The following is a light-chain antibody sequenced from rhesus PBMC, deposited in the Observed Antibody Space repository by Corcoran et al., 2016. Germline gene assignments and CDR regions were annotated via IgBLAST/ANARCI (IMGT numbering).Light chain of an antibody. CDR2: DAS. Sequence: DIQLTQSPSSLSASVGDRVTITCRASQDISSYLAWYQQKPGKAPNLLIYDASNLQRGVPSRFSGSGFGTPFPLPISSLQPEDFAVYYGQQRNGYPYSFGRGTKVEIK. CDR3: QQRNGYPYS. J-gene: IGKJ2*01. CDR1: QDISSY. V-gene: IGKV1-38*01.